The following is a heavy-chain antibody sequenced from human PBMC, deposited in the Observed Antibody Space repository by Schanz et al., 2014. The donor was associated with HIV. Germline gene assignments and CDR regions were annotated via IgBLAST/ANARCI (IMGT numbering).Heavy chain of an antibody. Sequence: EVQLLESGGGFVQPGGSLRLSCAASGFAFNNYAMTWVRQAPGKGLEWVSSISESGGRTYYADSVNGRFTISRDNSKNTLSLQMTALRTEDTAIYYCAKPEYDSSGNSQSHFDYWRQGTLVTVSS. V-gene: IGHV3-23*01. J-gene: IGHJ4*02. CDR1: GFAFNNYA. D-gene: IGHD3-22*01. CDR2: ISESGGRT. CDR3: AKPEYDSSGNSQSHFDY.